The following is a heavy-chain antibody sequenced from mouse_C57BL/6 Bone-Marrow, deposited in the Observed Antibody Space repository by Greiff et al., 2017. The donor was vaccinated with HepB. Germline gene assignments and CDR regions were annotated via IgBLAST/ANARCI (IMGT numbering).Heavy chain of an antibody. J-gene: IGHJ2*01. CDR3: ARNYGNYGNFDY. CDR1: GFTFSDYG. CDR2: ISSGSSTI. D-gene: IGHD2-1*01. V-gene: IGHV5-17*01. Sequence: DVKLVESGGGLVKPGGSLKLSCAASGFTFSDYGMHWVRQAPEKGLEWVAYISSGSSTIYYADTVKGRFTISRDNAKNTLFLQMTSLRSEDTAMYYCARNYGNYGNFDYWGQGTTLTVSS.